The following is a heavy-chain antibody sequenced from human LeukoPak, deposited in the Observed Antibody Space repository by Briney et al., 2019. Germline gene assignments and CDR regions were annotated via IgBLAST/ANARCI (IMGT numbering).Heavy chain of an antibody. CDR1: GFTFSRYW. Sequence: GGSLRLSCAASGFTFSRYWMHWVRQAPGKGLMWVSRISPDGSTTLYADSVKGRFTISRDNAKNSLYLQMNSLRAEDTAVYYCARVLAVPAAFYFYYGLDVWGRGTTVTVSS. D-gene: IGHD2-2*01. J-gene: IGHJ6*02. CDR2: ISPDGSTT. CDR3: ARVLAVPAAFYFYYGLDV. V-gene: IGHV3-74*03.